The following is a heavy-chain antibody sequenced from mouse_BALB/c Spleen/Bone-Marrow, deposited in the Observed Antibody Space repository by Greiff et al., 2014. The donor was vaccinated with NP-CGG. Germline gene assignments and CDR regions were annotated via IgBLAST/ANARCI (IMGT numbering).Heavy chain of an antibody. CDR1: GYAFSSYW. CDR3: ARRVYGNYWYFDV. V-gene: IGHV1-80*01. J-gene: IGHJ1*01. CDR2: IYPGDGDT. Sequence: LVESGAELVRPGSSVKISCKASGYAFSSYWMNWVKQRPGQGLEWTGQIYPGDGDTNYNGKFKGKATLTADKSSSTAYMQLSSLTSEDSAVYFCARRVYGNYWYFDVWGAGTTVTVSS. D-gene: IGHD2-1*01.